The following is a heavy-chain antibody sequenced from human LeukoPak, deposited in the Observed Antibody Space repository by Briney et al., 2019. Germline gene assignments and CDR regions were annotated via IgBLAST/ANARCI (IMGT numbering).Heavy chain of an antibody. CDR3: ARSHNWNDDNWFDP. V-gene: IGHV1-69*13. CDR2: IIPIFGTA. Sequence: ASVKVSCKASGGTFSSYAISWVRQAPGQGLEWVGGIIPIFGTANYAQKFQGRVTITADESTSTAYMELSSLRSEDTAVYYCARSHNWNDDNWFDPWGQGTLVTVSS. CDR1: GGTFSSYA. J-gene: IGHJ5*02. D-gene: IGHD1-1*01.